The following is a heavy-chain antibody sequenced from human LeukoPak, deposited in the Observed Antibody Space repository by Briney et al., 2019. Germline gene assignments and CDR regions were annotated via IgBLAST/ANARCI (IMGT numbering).Heavy chain of an antibody. CDR1: GYTFTGYY. D-gene: IGHD4-17*01. Sequence: ASVKVSCKASGYTFTGYYMHWVRQAPGQGLEWMGWINPNSGGTNFAQKFQGWVTMTRDTSISTAYMELSRLRSDDTAVYYCASNSHYGDYACLDYWGQGTLVTVSS. CDR3: ASNSHYGDYACLDY. J-gene: IGHJ4*02. V-gene: IGHV1-2*04. CDR2: INPNSGGT.